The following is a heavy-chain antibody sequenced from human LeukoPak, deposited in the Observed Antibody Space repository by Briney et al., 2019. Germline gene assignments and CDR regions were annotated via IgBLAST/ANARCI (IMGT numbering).Heavy chain of an antibody. Sequence: GAAVKVSCQASGYTFTSYGISWVRQAPGQGLEWMGWISAYNGNTNYAQKLQGRVTMTTDTFTSTAYMELRSLRSDDTAVYYCARASVSSGYSVYWGQGTLVTVSS. D-gene: IGHD3-22*01. CDR3: ARASVSSGYSVY. J-gene: IGHJ4*02. CDR1: GYTFTSYG. CDR2: ISAYNGNT. V-gene: IGHV1-18*01.